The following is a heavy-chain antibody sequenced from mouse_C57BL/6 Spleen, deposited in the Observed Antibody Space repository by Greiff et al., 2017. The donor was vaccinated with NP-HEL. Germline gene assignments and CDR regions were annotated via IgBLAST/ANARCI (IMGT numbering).Heavy chain of an antibody. CDR1: GYTFTSYG. Sequence: QVQLKQSGAELARPGASVKLSCKASGYTFTSYGISWVKQRTGQGLEWIGEIYPRSGNTYYNEKFKGKATLTADKSSSTAYMELRSLTSEDSAVYFCARALYYYGSSYGAMDYWGQGTSVTVSS. CDR2: IYPRSGNT. J-gene: IGHJ4*01. CDR3: ARALYYYGSSYGAMDY. V-gene: IGHV1-81*01. D-gene: IGHD1-1*01.